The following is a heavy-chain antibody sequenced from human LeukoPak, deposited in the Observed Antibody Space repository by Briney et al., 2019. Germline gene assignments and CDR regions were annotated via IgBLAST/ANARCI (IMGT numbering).Heavy chain of an antibody. D-gene: IGHD3-10*01. V-gene: IGHV1-8*02. J-gene: IGHJ5*02. Sequence: ASVKVSCQASGYTFTGYYMHWVRQAPGQGLEWMGWMNPNSGDTGYAHKFQGRVTMTANTSINTAYMELSSLRSEDTAVYYCARMHYYDSGGSNWFDPWGQGTLVTVSS. CDR2: MNPNSGDT. CDR3: ARMHYYDSGGSNWFDP. CDR1: GYTFTGYY.